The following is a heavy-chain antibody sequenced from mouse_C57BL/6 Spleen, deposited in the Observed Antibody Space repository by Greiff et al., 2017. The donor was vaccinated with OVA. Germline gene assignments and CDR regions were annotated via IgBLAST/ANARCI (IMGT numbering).Heavy chain of an antibody. CDR2: IYPGSGST. CDR1: GYTFTSYW. Sequence: QVQLQQPGAELVKPGASVKMSCKASGYTFTSYWITWVKQRPGQGLEWIGDIYPGSGSTNYNETFKSKSTLTVDTSSSTAYMQRSSLTSEDAAVYYCAREREADYWGQGTTLTVSS. J-gene: IGHJ2*01. CDR3: AREREADY. V-gene: IGHV1-55*01.